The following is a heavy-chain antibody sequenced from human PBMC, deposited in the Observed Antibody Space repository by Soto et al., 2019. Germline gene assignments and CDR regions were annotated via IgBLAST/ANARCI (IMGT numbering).Heavy chain of an antibody. V-gene: IGHV1-69*12. CDR1: GGTFTKYA. CDR2: ILPISGTT. J-gene: IGHJ1*01. CDR3: ATFGWGYGDYRLYFQH. Sequence: QVQLVQSGADVKKTGSSVKVSCKASGGTFTKYAISWVRQAPGQGLEWVGGILPISGTTRYAQKFQGRVTITADESTSTAYMELSSLRSEDTAVSYCATFGWGYGDYRLYFQHWGQGTPVTVSS. D-gene: IGHD4-17*01.